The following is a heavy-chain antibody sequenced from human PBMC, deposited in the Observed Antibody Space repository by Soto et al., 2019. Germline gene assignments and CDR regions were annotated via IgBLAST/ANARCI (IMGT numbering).Heavy chain of an antibody. CDR3: ARHAGYSSSWYLSY. V-gene: IGHV4-59*08. D-gene: IGHD6-13*01. CDR1: SDCIYRSL. J-gene: IGHJ4*02. Sequence: CSVGSDCIYRSLLTLLLQPTGKGLEWIGYINYSGSTNYNPSLKSRVTISVDMSKNQFYLKLSSVTAADTAVYYCARHAGYSSSWYLSYWGQGTLVTVSS. CDR2: INYSGST.